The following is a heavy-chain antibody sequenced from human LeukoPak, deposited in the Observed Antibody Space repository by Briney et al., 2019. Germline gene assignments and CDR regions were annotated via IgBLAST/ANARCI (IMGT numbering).Heavy chain of an antibody. J-gene: IGHJ4*02. CDR3: ARDGGYYNYFDY. Sequence: PSQTLSLTCTVSGGSISSGGYYWSWIRQHPGNGLEWIGYIYYSGSTYYNPSLKSRVTISVDTSKNQFSLKLSSVTAADTAVYYCARDGGYYNYFDYWGQGTLVTVSS. D-gene: IGHD3-22*01. CDR2: IYYSGST. V-gene: IGHV4-31*03. CDR1: GGSISSGGYY.